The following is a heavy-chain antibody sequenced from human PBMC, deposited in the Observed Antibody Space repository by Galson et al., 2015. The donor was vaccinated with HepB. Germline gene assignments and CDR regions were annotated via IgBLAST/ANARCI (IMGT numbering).Heavy chain of an antibody. D-gene: IGHD6-13*01. CDR1: GFTFSNAW. Sequence: SLRLSCAASGFTFSNAWMSWVRQAPGKGLEWVGRIKSKTDGGTTDYAAPVKGRFTISRDDSKNTLYLQMNSLKTEDTAVYYCTTDSAAAGREGTYYYYGMDVWGQGTTVTVSS. CDR2: IKSKTDGGTT. V-gene: IGHV3-15*01. CDR3: TTDSAAAGREGTYYYYGMDV. J-gene: IGHJ6*02.